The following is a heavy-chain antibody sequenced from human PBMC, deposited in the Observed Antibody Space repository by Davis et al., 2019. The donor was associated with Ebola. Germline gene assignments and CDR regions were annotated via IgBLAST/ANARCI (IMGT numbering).Heavy chain of an antibody. CDR3: ANQPAALGTDY. V-gene: IGHV3-7*01. D-gene: IGHD6-13*01. Sequence: EFLKISCAASGFTFSSYWMSWVRQAPGKGLEWVANIKQDGSEKYYVDSVKGRFTISRDNAKNSLFLQMNNLRAEDTAVYYCANQPAALGTDYWGQGTLVTVSS. J-gene: IGHJ4*02. CDR2: IKQDGSEK. CDR1: GFTFSSYW.